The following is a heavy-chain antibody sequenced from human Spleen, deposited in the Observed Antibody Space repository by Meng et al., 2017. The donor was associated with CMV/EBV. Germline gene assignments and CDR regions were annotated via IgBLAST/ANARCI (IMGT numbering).Heavy chain of an antibody. Sequence: QVQLRRAGAGLLKPSETLSLTCAVYGGSFSGYYWSWYRQPPGKGLEWIGEINHSGSTNYNPSLKSRVTMSVDTSKNQFSLKLSSVTAADTAVYYCARDPGPYYYDSSGYYYFDYWGQGTLVTVSS. CDR3: ARDPGPYYYDSSGYYYFDY. J-gene: IGHJ4*02. CDR2: INHSGST. V-gene: IGHV4-34*01. CDR1: GGSFSGYY. D-gene: IGHD3-22*01.